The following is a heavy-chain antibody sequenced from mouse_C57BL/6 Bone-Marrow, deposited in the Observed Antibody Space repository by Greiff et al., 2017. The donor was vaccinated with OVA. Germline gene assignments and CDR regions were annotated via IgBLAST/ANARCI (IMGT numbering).Heavy chain of an antibody. D-gene: IGHD2-3*01. CDR2: IYPRSGNT. V-gene: IGHV1-81*01. CDR3: ERSAWIYDGYYQFAY. CDR1: GYTFTSYG. Sequence: QVQLQQSGAELARPGASVKLSCKASGYTFTSYGISWVKQRTGQGLEWIGEIYPRSGNTYYNEKFKGKATLTADTSSSPAYMELRGLTSEDSAVYVCERSAWIYDGYYQFAYWGQGTLVTVSA. J-gene: IGHJ3*01.